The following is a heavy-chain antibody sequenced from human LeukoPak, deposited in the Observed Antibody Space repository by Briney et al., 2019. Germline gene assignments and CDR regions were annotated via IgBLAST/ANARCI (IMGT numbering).Heavy chain of an antibody. Sequence: ASVKVSCKVSGYTLTELSMHWVRQAPGKGLEWMGGFDPEDGETIYAQKFQGRVTMTEDTSTDTAYMELSSLRSEDTAVYYCARAHYYGSGSYYIGVPDDWGQGTLVTVSS. CDR1: GYTLTELS. CDR3: ARAHYYGSGSYYIGVPDD. CDR2: FDPEDGET. D-gene: IGHD3-10*01. J-gene: IGHJ4*02. V-gene: IGHV1-24*01.